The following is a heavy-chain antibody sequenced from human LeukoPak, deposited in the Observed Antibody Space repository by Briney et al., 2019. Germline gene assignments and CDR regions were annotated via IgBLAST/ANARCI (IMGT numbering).Heavy chain of an antibody. Sequence: ASVKVTCMASGYTFSNYGITRVRQAPGQGLEWMGWISAYNGNTRYAQKFQGRVTMTTDTSTSTAYLELRSLRSDDTAIYYCARDYSHYCSSTSCSIYFDYWGQATRVTVSS. CDR2: ISAYNGNT. J-gene: IGHJ4*02. CDR3: ARDYSHYCSSTSCSIYFDY. CDR1: GYTFSNYG. D-gene: IGHD2-2*01. V-gene: IGHV1-18*01.